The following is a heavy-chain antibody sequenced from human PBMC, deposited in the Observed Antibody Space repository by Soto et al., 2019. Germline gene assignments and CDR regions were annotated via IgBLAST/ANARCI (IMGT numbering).Heavy chain of an antibody. Sequence: QVQLVQSGDEVKKPGASVKVSCKASGYTFTSSPIHWVRQAPGQRLEWMGWINAANGNTKYSQSFQGRVTITRDTFASTAYMEVSSLRSEDTAVYYCVARSPLCDGGSGGCEFKNWGQGTLVTVSS. CDR3: VARSPLCDGGSGGCEFKN. V-gene: IGHV1-3*01. CDR1: GYTFTSSP. J-gene: IGHJ1*01. D-gene: IGHD2-21*01. CDR2: INAANGNT.